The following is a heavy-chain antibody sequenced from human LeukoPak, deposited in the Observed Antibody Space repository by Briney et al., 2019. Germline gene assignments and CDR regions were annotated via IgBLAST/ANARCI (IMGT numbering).Heavy chain of an antibody. V-gene: IGHV4-34*01. Sequence: SETLSLTCAVYGGSFSGYYWSWIRQPPGKGLEWIGEINHSGSTNYNPSLKSRVTISVDTSKNQFSLKLSSVTAADTAVYYCARASRPPTIFGVVPGYFDYWGQGTLVTVSS. CDR1: GGSFSGYY. CDR2: INHSGST. CDR3: ARASRPPTIFGVVPGYFDY. D-gene: IGHD3-3*01. J-gene: IGHJ4*02.